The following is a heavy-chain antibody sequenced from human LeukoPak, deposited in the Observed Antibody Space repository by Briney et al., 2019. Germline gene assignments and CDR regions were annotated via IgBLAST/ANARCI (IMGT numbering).Heavy chain of an antibody. CDR3: ARVPELAYSPYYYYGMDV. CDR2: IYYSGST. CDR1: GGSISSYY. D-gene: IGHD1-14*01. V-gene: IGHV4-59*01. J-gene: IGHJ6*02. Sequence: PSETLSLTCTVSGGSISSYYWSWIRQPPGKGLEWIGYIYYSGSTNYNPSLKSRVTISVDTSKNQFSLKLSSVTAADTAVYYCARVPELAYSPYYYYGMDVWGQGTTAIVSS.